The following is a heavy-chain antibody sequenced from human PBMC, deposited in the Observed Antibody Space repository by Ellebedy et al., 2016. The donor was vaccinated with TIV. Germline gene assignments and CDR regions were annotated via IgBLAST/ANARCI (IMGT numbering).Heavy chain of an antibody. V-gene: IGHV5-51*01. Sequence: GESLKISCKGFGYSFNTHWIAWVRQTPANGLEWMGIIYPRDSETKYSPSFQGQVIISVDKSITTASLQWSSLRASDTGVYYCARRSADYGLDVWGLGTTVIVSS. CDR3: ARRSADYGLDV. CDR2: IYPRDSET. CDR1: GYSFNTHW. J-gene: IGHJ6*02.